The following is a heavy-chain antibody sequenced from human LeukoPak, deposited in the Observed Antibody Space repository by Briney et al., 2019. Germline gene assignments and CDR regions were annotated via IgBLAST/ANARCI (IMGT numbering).Heavy chain of an antibody. CDR1: GGTLSSYA. D-gene: IGHD1-14*01. V-gene: IGHV1-69*01. J-gene: IGHJ5*02. Sequence: GASVKVSCKASGGTLSSYAISWVRQPPGQGLEWMGGIIPIFGTANYAQKFQGRVTIPADESTSTAYMKLSSLRSEDTPVYSCASERPAGTGFGLFAPWGQGPLVTVPS. CDR2: IIPIFGTA. CDR3: ASERPAGTGFGLFAP.